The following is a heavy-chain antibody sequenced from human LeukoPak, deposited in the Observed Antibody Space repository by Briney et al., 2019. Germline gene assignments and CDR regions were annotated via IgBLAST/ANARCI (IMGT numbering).Heavy chain of an antibody. CDR1: GFTFSSYG. Sequence: GGSLRLSCAASGFTFSSYGMHWVRHAPGKGLEWVAVISYDGSNKYYADSVKGRFTISRDNSKNTLYLQMNSLRAEDTAVYYCAKDYLVGAGHFDYWGQGTLVTVSS. V-gene: IGHV3-30*18. CDR2: ISYDGSNK. D-gene: IGHD2-15*01. CDR3: AKDYLVGAGHFDY. J-gene: IGHJ4*02.